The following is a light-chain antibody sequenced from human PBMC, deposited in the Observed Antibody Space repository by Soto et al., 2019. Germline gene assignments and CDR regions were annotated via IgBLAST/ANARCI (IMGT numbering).Light chain of an antibody. CDR1: QSDTNAY. CDR2: GAS. V-gene: IGKV3-20*01. Sequence: EMVVTQSPGTLSLSPGERATLSCRASQSDTNAYLTWYQQKPGQAPSLLIYGASTRATGIPDRFSGSGSGTDFTLTISRVEPEDFAVYYCHYYGGPFGGGTKIEIK. J-gene: IGKJ4*01. CDR3: HYYGGP.